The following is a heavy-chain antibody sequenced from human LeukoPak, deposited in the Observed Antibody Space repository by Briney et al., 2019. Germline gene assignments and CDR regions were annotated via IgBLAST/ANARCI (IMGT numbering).Heavy chain of an antibody. CDR1: GYTLTELS. V-gene: IGHV1-24*01. Sequence: ASVKVSCKVSGYTLTELSMHWVRQAPGKGLEWMGGFDPEDGETIYAQKFQGRVTMTEDTSTDTAYMELSSLRSEDTAVYYCARGLWEPSAFDIWGQGTMVTVSS. D-gene: IGHD1-26*01. J-gene: IGHJ3*02. CDR2: FDPEDGET. CDR3: ARGLWEPSAFDI.